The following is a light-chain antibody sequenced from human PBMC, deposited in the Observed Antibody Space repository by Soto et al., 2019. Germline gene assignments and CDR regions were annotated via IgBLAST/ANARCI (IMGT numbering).Light chain of an antibody. Sequence: QSVLTQSPSASASLGASVKLTCTLSSGHSTYAIAWHQQQPEKGPRYSMKLNSDGSHSKGDGIPDRFSGSSSGAERYLTISSLQSEDEADYYCQTWGTGCVVFGGGTQLTVL. CDR1: SGHSTYA. V-gene: IGLV4-69*01. CDR3: QTWGTGCVV. CDR2: LNSDGSH. J-gene: IGLJ2*01.